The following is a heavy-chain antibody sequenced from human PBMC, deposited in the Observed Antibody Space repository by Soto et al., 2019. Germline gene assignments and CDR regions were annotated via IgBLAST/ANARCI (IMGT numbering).Heavy chain of an antibody. V-gene: IGHV2-5*02. J-gene: IGHJ4*02. D-gene: IGHD5-12*01. CDR3: AHVYGGYDNIDY. Sequence: QITLKESGPTLVKPTQTLTLTCTFPGLSLSTSGVGVGWIRQPPGKALEWLALIYWDDDKRYSPSLKSRLTITKDTSKNQVFLTMTNMDPVDTATYYCAHVYGGYDNIDYWGQGTLVTVSS. CDR1: GLSLSTSGVG. CDR2: IYWDDDK.